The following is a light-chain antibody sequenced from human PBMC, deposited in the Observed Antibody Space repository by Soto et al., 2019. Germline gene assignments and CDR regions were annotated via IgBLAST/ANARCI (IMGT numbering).Light chain of an antibody. J-gene: IGKJ3*01. CDR3: QQYGSSPGFT. Sequence: ELVLTQSPGTLSLSPGERATLSCRASQSVSSSYLAWYQQKPGQAPRLLIYGASSRATGIPDRFSGSGSGRDFTLTISRLEPEDFAVYYCQQYGSSPGFTFGPGTKVDIK. CDR2: GAS. V-gene: IGKV3-20*01. CDR1: QSVSSSY.